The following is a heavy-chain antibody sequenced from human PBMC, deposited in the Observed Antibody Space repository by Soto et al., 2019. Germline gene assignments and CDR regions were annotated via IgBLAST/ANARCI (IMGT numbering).Heavy chain of an antibody. J-gene: IGHJ2*01. Sequence: EVQLLESGGGLVQPGGSLRLSCAASGFSFSSYAMTWVRQAPGKGLDWVSAIGDVGGTTYYADSVKGRFTISRDNSKNALFLQVNSLIAEDTVICCCAKASGGGWDSDWYFALWGRGTLGTVS. V-gene: IGHV3-23*01. CDR3: AKASGGGWDSDWYFAL. CDR2: IGDVGGTT. D-gene: IGHD1-26*01. CDR1: GFSFSSYA.